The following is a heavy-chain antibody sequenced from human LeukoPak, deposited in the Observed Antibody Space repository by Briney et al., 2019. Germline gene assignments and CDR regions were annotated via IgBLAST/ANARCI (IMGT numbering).Heavy chain of an antibody. J-gene: IGHJ4*02. CDR1: GGPISSGGYY. Sequence: PSETLSLTCTVSGGPISSGGYYWSWIRQPPGKGLEWIGEINHSGSTNYNPSLKSRVTISVDTSKNQFSLKLSSVTAADTAVYYCARGRGLWSRGRVHYFDYWGQGTLVTVSS. CDR3: ARGRGLWSRGRVHYFDY. CDR2: INHSGST. D-gene: IGHD3-10*01. V-gene: IGHV4-39*07.